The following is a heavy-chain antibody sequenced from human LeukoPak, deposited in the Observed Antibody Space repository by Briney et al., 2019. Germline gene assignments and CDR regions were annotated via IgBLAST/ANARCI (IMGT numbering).Heavy chain of an antibody. Sequence: GASVKVSCKASGYTFTAYYMHWVRQAPGQGLEWMGWINPNSGDTNYAQNFQGRVTTTRDTSISTAYMELSRLRSDDTAVYYCAREEYCSTSSCAHDYWGQGTLVTVSS. D-gene: IGHD2-2*01. CDR2: INPNSGDT. V-gene: IGHV1-2*02. CDR3: AREEYCSTSSCAHDY. CDR1: GYTFTAYY. J-gene: IGHJ4*02.